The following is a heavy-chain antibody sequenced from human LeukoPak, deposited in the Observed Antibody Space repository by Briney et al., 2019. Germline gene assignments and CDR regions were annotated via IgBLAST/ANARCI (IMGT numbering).Heavy chain of an antibody. CDR1: GGSINNYY. D-gene: IGHD5-18*01. CDR3: ARALREYSYGPFDY. V-gene: IGHV4-59*01. CDR2: IYHSGST. J-gene: IGHJ4*02. Sequence: PSGTLSLTCTVSGGSINNYYWSWIRQPPEKGLEWIGYIYHSGSTNYNPSLKSRVTISVDTSKNQFSLKLISVTAADTAVYHCARALREYSYGPFDYWGQGTLVTVSS.